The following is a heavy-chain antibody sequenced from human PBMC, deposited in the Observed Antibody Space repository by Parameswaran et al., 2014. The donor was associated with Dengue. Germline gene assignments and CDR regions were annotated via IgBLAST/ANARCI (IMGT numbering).Heavy chain of an antibody. J-gene: IGHJ4*02. D-gene: IGHD2-15*01. CDR2: IRPGDSDT. Sequence: GGSLRLSCKASGYSFTISNNWIGWVRQMPGKGLEWMAIIRPGDSDTRYSPSFQGQFTISVDQSVTTAYLQWSSLKASDTAVYYCARHVGSGGEGHFDYWGQGTLVTVSS. CDR1: GYSFTISNNW. CDR3: ARHVGSGGEGHFDY. V-gene: IGHV5-51*01.